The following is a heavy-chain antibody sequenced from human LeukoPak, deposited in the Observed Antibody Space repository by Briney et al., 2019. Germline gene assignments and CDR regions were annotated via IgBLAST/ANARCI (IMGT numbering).Heavy chain of an antibody. CDR1: GFIVSTKY. CDR3: ARDLGGSYYGIFDY. V-gene: IGHV3-53*01. J-gene: IGHJ4*02. Sequence: GGSLRLSCAASGFIVSTKYMSWFRQAPGKGLEWVSVIYTGGSTLYEDSVKGRFTISRDSSNNTLYLQINSLRADDMAVYYCARDLGGSYYGIFDYWSQGTLVTVSS. D-gene: IGHD1-26*01. CDR2: IYTGGST.